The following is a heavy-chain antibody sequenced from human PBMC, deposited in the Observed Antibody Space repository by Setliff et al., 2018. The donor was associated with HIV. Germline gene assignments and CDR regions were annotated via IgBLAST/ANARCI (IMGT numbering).Heavy chain of an antibody. V-gene: IGHV3-33*06. CDR3: AKYSSSWSYYSYYMNV. D-gene: IGHD6-6*01. Sequence: PGGSLRLSCAASGFTFRTYWMSWVRQVPGKGLEWVAVIWYDGSNKYYAESVKGRFTISRDNSKNTVYLQMNSLRAEDTAVYYCAKYSSSWSYYSYYMNVWGKGTTVTVSS. J-gene: IGHJ6*03. CDR1: GFTFRTYW. CDR2: IWYDGSNK.